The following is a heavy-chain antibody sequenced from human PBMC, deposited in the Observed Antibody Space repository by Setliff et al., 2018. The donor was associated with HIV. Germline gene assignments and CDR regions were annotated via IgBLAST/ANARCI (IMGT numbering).Heavy chain of an antibody. CDR1: GDSVSSASYY. J-gene: IGHJ3*02. V-gene: IGHV4-61*01. D-gene: IGHD1-26*01. CDR2: IYYSGTT. Sequence: KTSETLSLTCTVSGDSVSSASYYWSWIRQPPGKGLEWIGYIYYSGTTKYNPSLKSRVTISVDTSKNQFSLKLSSVTAADTAVYYCARLGYSGSLVGAFDIWGQGTMVTVSS. CDR3: ARLGYSGSLVGAFDI.